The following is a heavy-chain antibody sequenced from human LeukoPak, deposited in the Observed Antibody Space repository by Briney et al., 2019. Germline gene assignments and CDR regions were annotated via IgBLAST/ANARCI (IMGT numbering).Heavy chain of an antibody. D-gene: IGHD2-8*01. Sequence: QSGGSLRFSCTTSGFTFGDYAISWVRQAPGKGLQWVGFIRSKTYGGTTLYAASLEGRFTISRDDSKSIAYLHMNSLKTEDTAIYYCTRADLIWYATSYYYFDYWGQGTLVTVSS. CDR3: TRADLIWYATSYYYFDY. J-gene: IGHJ4*02. V-gene: IGHV3-49*04. CDR1: GFTFGDYA. CDR2: IRSKTYGGTT.